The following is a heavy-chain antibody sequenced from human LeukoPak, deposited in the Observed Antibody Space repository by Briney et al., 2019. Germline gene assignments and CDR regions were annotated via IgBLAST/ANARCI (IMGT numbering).Heavy chain of an antibody. CDR1: GFTFSSYG. J-gene: IGHJ3*02. D-gene: IGHD2-15*01. V-gene: IGHV3-30*18. CDR3: AKGDYCSGGSCYRNAFDI. Sequence: GRSLRLSCAASGFTFSSYGMHWVRQAPGKGLEWVAVISYDRSNKYYADSVKGRFTISRDNSKNTLYLQMNSLRAEDTAVYYCAKGDYCSGGSCYRNAFDIWGQGTMVTVSS. CDR2: ISYDRSNK.